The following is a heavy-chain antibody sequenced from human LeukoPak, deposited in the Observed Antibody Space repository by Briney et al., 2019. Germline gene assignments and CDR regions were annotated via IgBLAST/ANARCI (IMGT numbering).Heavy chain of an antibody. J-gene: IGHJ4*02. CDR3: ARRDYGSGAYGY. CDR2: IYYTGST. Sequence: RSETLSLTCTVSGGSISNYYWGWIRQPPGKGLEWIGYIYYTGSTTYTPSLKSRVTISLDTSNNLFSLKLSSVTAADTAVYYCARRDYGSGAYGYWGQGTLVTVSS. D-gene: IGHD3-10*01. CDR1: GGSISNYY. V-gene: IGHV4-59*08.